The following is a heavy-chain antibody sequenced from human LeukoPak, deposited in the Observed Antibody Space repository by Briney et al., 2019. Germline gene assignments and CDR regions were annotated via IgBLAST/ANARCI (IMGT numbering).Heavy chain of an antibody. D-gene: IGHD2-15*01. J-gene: IGHJ3*02. V-gene: IGHV3-30*02. CDR3: AKELGYCSGGSCLRSAFDI. CDR1: GFTFSSYG. CDR2: IWYDGSNK. Sequence: GGSLRLSCAASGFTFSSYGMHWVRQAPGKGLEWVAVIWYDGSNKYYADSVKGRFTISRDNSKNTLYLQMNSLRAEDTALYYCAKELGYCSGGSCLRSAFDIWGQGTMVTVSS.